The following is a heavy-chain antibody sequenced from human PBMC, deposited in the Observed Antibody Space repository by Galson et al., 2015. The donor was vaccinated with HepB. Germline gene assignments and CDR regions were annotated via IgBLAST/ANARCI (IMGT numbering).Heavy chain of an antibody. J-gene: IGHJ3*02. Sequence: SVKVSCKASGYTFTGYYMHWVRQAPGQGLEWMGRINPNSGGTNYAQKFQGRVTMTRDTSISTAYMELGRLRSDDTAVYYCARDPGVLPDRDAFDIWGQGTMVTVSS. CDR2: INPNSGGT. V-gene: IGHV1-2*06. D-gene: IGHD1-14*01. CDR3: ARDPGVLPDRDAFDI. CDR1: GYTFTGYY.